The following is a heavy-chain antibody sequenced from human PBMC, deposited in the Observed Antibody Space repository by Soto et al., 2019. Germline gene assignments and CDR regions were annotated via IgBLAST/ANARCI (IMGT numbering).Heavy chain of an antibody. CDR3: AREPVTTVTPYYFDY. CDR2: IIPIFGTA. V-gene: IGHV1-69*06. D-gene: IGHD4-17*01. Sequence: QVQLVQSGAEVKKPGSSVKVSCKASGGTFSSYAISWVRQAPGQGLEWMGGIIPIFGTANYAQKFQGRVTITADKSTSTAYMELSSMRSEDTAVYYCAREPVTTVTPYYFDYWGQGTLVTVSS. J-gene: IGHJ4*02. CDR1: GGTFSSYA.